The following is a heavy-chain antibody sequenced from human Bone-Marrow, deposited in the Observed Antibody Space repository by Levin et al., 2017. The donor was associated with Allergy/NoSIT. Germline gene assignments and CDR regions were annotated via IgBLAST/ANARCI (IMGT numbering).Heavy chain of an antibody. CDR2: IFPGDSDT. Sequence: GESLKISCKGSGYTFMSYWIGWVRQKPGKGLEWIGIIFPGDSDTRYSPSFQGQVTISADKSTKSAYLQWRSLKASDTSTYYGARGRGSSWYSYFDLWGQGSLVTVSS. CDR1: GYTFMSYW. D-gene: IGHD6-13*01. V-gene: IGHV5-51*01. CDR3: ARGRGSSWYSYFDL. J-gene: IGHJ4*02.